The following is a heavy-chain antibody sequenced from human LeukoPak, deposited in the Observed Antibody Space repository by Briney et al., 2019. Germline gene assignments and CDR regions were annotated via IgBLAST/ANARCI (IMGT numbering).Heavy chain of an antibody. CDR3: TTDPTGIRTYIDY. D-gene: IGHD1-1*01. Sequence: TGGSLRLSCAASGFTFSNAWMSWVRQAPGKGLEWVGRIKSKTDGGTTDYAAPVKGRFTISRDDSKNTLYLQMNSLKTEDTAVYCCTTDPTGIRTYIDYWGQGTLVTVSS. J-gene: IGHJ4*02. V-gene: IGHV3-15*01. CDR1: GFTFSNAW. CDR2: IKSKTDGGTT.